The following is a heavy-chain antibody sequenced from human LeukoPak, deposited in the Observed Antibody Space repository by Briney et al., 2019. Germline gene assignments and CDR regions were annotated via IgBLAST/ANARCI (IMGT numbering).Heavy chain of an antibody. J-gene: IGHJ4*02. CDR3: AKEFRKEYYDFWSGYYTTNDY. Sequence: GGSLRLSCAASGFTFSSYAMSWVRQAPGKGLEWVSAISGSGGSTYYADSVKGRFTISRDNSKNTLYLQMNSLRAEDTAVYYCAKEFRKEYYDFWSGYYTTNDYWGQGTLVTVSS. CDR1: GFTFSSYA. D-gene: IGHD3-3*01. CDR2: ISGSGGST. V-gene: IGHV3-23*01.